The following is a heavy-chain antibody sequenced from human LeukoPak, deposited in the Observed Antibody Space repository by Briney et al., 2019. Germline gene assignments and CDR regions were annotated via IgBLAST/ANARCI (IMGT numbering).Heavy chain of an antibody. V-gene: IGHV4-34*01. CDR2: INHSGST. CDR1: GGSFSGYY. D-gene: IGHD1-26*01. J-gene: IGHJ3*02. CDR3: ASPSGIVDPIGAFDI. Sequence: SETLSLTCAVYGGSFSGYYWSWIRQPPGKGLEWIGEINHSGSTNYNPSLKSRVTISVDTSKNQFSLKLSSVTAADTAVYYCASPSGIVDPIGAFDIWGQGTMVTVSS.